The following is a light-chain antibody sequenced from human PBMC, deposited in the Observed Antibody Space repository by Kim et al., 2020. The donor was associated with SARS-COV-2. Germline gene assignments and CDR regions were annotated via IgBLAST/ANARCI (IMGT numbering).Light chain of an antibody. CDR1: KLGDKY. J-gene: IGLJ2*01. CDR2: QDS. CDR3: QAWDSTTVV. Sequence: VSPEQTASITCSGDKLGDKYACWYQPKPGQSPVLVMYQDSKRPSGIPERLSGSNSGNTATLTISGTQAMDEADYYCQAWDSTTVVFGGGTQLTVL. V-gene: IGLV3-1*01.